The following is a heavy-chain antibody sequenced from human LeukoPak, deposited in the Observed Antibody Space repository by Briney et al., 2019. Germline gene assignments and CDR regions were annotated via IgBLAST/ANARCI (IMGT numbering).Heavy chain of an antibody. CDR3: ARAQIWSGYYY. CDR1: GYTFTGYY. V-gene: IGHV1-2*02. CDR2: INPSSGGT. D-gene: IGHD3-3*01. J-gene: IGHJ4*02. Sequence: ASVKVSCKASGYTFTGYYMHWVRQAPGQGLEWMGWINPSSGGTNYAQKFQGRVTMTRDTSISTAYMELSRLRSDDTAVYYCARAQIWSGYYYWGQGTLVTVSS.